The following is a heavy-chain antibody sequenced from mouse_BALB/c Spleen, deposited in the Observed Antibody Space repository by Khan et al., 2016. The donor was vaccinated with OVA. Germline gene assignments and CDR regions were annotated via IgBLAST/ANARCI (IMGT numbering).Heavy chain of an antibody. CDR1: GYTFTSYT. V-gene: IGHV1-4*01. CDR2: INPNNGYT. Sequence: VQLQQSGAELARPGASVKMSCKASGYTFTSYTIHWIKMRPGQGLEWIGYINPNNGYTNYNQKFKDKATLTADKSSTTAYMQLSSLTSDDSAVYNCGRDGDDYRNDGWFAYWGLGTLVTVAA. J-gene: IGHJ3*01. CDR3: GRDGDDYRNDGWFAY. D-gene: IGHD2-14*01.